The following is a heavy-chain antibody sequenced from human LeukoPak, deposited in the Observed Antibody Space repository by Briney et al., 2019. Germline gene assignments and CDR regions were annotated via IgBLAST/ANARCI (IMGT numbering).Heavy chain of an antibody. D-gene: IGHD2-21*01. Sequence: SVKVSCKASGGTFSSYAISWVRQAPGQGLEWMGGIIPIFGTANYAQKFQGRVTITADESTSTAYMELSSLRSEDTAVYYWARLVLVDYYYYYGTDVWGQGTTVTVSS. CDR1: GGTFSSYA. CDR3: ARLVLVDYYYYYGTDV. CDR2: IIPIFGTA. J-gene: IGHJ6*02. V-gene: IGHV1-69*13.